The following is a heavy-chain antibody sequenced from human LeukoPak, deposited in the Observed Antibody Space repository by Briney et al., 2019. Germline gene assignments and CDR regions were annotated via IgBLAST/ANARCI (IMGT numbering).Heavy chain of an antibody. J-gene: IGHJ4*02. D-gene: IGHD1-14*01. V-gene: IGHV3-7*03. CDR1: GFSFSSFW. CDR3: ARDFDGPRTSDY. CDR2: IKDDGSVK. Sequence: GGSLRLSCTASGFSFSSFWMSWVRQAPGKGLEWVANIKDDGSVKNHVDSLKGRFSISRDNARNSLYLQMSSLRAEDTAVYYCARDFDGPRTSDYWGQGISVTVSS.